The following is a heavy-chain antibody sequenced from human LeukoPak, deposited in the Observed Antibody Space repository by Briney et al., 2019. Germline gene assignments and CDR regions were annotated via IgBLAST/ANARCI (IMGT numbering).Heavy chain of an antibody. CDR2: INPKTGDT. J-gene: IGHJ6*02. CDR3: ARGYYGMDV. V-gene: IGHV1-2*02. CDR1: GYTFTGQY. Sequence: ASVKVSCKASGYTFTGQYLYWARQTPGQGLEWMGWINPKTGDTDSAQNFQGRVTMTRDTSITTVYMELSSLTSDDTAVYYCARGYYGMDVWGQGTTVTVSS.